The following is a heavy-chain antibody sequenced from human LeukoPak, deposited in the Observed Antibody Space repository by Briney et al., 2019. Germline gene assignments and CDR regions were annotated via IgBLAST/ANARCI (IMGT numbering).Heavy chain of an antibody. CDR3: ARETSGSYSTYYFDY. Sequence: PSETLSLTCTVSGGSISSRSYYWGWIRQPPGKGLEWIGSIYYSGSTYYNPSLKSRVTISVDTSKNQFSLKLSSVTAADTAVYYCARETSGSYSTYYFDYWGQGTLVTVSS. J-gene: IGHJ4*02. CDR1: GGSISSRSYY. CDR2: IYYSGST. D-gene: IGHD1-26*01. V-gene: IGHV4-39*02.